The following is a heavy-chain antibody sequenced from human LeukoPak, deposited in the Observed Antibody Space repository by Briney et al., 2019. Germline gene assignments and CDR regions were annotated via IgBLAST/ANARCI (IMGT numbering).Heavy chain of an antibody. CDR1: GFTFSGSA. CDR2: IRSKANSYAT. Sequence: PGGSLRLSCAAPGFTFSGSAMHWVRQASGKGLEWVGRIRSKANSYATAYAASVKGRFTISRDDSKNTAYLQMNSMKTEDTAVYYCTRHWDTAMGDGYDYWGQGTLVTVSS. V-gene: IGHV3-73*01. CDR3: TRHWDTAMGDGYDY. D-gene: IGHD5-18*01. J-gene: IGHJ4*02.